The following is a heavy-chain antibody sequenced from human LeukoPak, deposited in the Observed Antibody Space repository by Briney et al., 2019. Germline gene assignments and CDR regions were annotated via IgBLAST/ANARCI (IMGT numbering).Heavy chain of an antibody. Sequence: PGGSLRLSCAASGCTFSSYAMHWVRQAPGKGLEWVAVISYDGSNKYYADSVKGRFTISRDNSKNTLYLQMNSLRAEDTAVYYCARDRALTYYYYGMDVWGQGTKVTVSS. CDR2: ISYDGSNK. J-gene: IGHJ6*02. CDR3: ARDRALTYYYYGMDV. CDR1: GCTFSSYA. V-gene: IGHV3-30-3*01.